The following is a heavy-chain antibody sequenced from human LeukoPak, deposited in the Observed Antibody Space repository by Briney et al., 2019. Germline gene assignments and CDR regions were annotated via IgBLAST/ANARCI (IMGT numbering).Heavy chain of an antibody. Sequence: PSETLSLTCNVSGFTISSYYWSWIRQPPGKGLEWIGYIYYSGSTNYNPSLKSRVTISVDTSKNQFSLKLSSVTAADTAVYYCARRMITFGGVIVIDYWGEGPPVTVSS. J-gene: IGHJ4*02. CDR2: IYYSGST. V-gene: IGHV4-59*08. CDR3: ARRMITFGGVIVIDY. CDR1: GFTISSYY. D-gene: IGHD3-16*02.